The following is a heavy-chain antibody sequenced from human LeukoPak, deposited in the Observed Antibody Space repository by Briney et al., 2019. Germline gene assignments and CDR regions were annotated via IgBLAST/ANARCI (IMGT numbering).Heavy chain of an antibody. CDR1: GGSIGGHF. Sequence: SETLSLTCTVSGGSIGGHFWSWIRQPAGKGLEWIGRIYIRGSTNYNPSLKSRVTMSVDASKNQFSLRVSSVTAADTAVYYCARGPTYYDFWSGYYFPTIFDYWGQGTLVTVSS. J-gene: IGHJ4*02. D-gene: IGHD3-3*01. V-gene: IGHV4-4*07. CDR2: IYIRGST. CDR3: ARGPTYYDFWSGYYFPTIFDY.